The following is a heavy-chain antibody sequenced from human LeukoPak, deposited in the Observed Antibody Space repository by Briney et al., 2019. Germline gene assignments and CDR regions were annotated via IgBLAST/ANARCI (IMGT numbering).Heavy chain of an antibody. D-gene: IGHD5-12*01. CDR1: GYTFTSYD. Sequence: ASVKVSCKASGYTFTSYDINWVRQATGQGLEWMGWMNPSSGNTGYAQKFQGRVTMTRDTSIGTAYMELSSLRSEDSAVYYCARARYSAYDVVSEPPGYWGQGTLVTVSS. CDR3: ARARYSAYDVVSEPPGY. CDR2: MNPSSGNT. J-gene: IGHJ4*02. V-gene: IGHV1-8*01.